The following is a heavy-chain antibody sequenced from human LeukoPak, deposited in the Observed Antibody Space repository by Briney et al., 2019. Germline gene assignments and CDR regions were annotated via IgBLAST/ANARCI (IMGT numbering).Heavy chain of an antibody. CDR2: INLDGSVR. V-gene: IGHV3-7*01. CDR1: GFTFSGYW. D-gene: IGHD3-22*01. Sequence: GGSLRLSCAASGFTFSGYWMSWVRQAPGKGLEWVANINLDGSVRHYVDSARGRFTISRDNAKNSLYLQMNSLRAEDTALYYCGTSDDSSGSDWGQGTLVTVSS. J-gene: IGHJ4*02. CDR3: GTSDDSSGSD.